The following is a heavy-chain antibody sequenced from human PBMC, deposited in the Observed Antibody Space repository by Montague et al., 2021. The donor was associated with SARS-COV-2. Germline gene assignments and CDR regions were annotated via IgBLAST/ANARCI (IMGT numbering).Heavy chain of an antibody. D-gene: IGHD3-3*01. CDR1: GGSVNSGSYH. V-gene: IGHV4-61*01. CDR2: IYYSGNT. CDR3: ARELEIHDFLSGYYIGD. J-gene: IGHJ4*02. Sequence: SETLSLTCTVSGGSVNSGSYHWNWIRQPPGKGLEWIGYIYYSGNTSYNPSLKGRVTISLDTSKNQFSLNLTSVAAADTALYFCARELEIHDFLSGYYIGDWGQGTLVTVSS.